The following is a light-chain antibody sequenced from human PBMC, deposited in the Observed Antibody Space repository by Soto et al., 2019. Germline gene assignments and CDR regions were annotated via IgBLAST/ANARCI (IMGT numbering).Light chain of an antibody. CDR3: HPRSNWLLIT. V-gene: IGKV3-11*01. CDR1: QRVNSRY. J-gene: IGKJ5*01. CDR2: DAS. Sequence: VVSLSPGTLSFSAGERASLSCRASQRVNSRYLAWYQQKPGQAPRLLIYDASNRATGIPARFSGSGSGTDFTLTISSLEPEDFAVYYCHPRSNWLLITFGQGTRLEIK.